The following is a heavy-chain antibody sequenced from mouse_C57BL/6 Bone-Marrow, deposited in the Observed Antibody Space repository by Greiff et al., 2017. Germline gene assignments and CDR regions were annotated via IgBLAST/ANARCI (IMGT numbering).Heavy chain of an antibody. V-gene: IGHV14-4*01. Sequence: VHVKQSGAELVRPGASVKLSCTASGFNITDDYMHWVKQRPEQGLEWIGWIDPENGDTEYASKFQGKATITADTSANTAYLQLSSLTSEDTAVYYCTTCSFDYPFSYWGRGTLVTVSA. D-gene: IGHD2-4*01. J-gene: IGHJ3*01. CDR2: IDPENGDT. CDR1: GFNITDDY. CDR3: TTCSFDYPFSY.